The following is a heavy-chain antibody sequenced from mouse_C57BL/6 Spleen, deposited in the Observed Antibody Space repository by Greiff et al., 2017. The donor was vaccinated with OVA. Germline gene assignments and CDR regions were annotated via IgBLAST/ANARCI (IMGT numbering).Heavy chain of an antibody. V-gene: IGHV1-69*01. CDR3: ARRVGLGYFDY. Sequence: QVQLQQPGAELVMPGASVKLSCKASGYTFTSYWMHWVKQRPGQGLEWIGEIDPSDSYTNYNQKFKGKSTLTVDKSSSTAYMQLSSLTSEDSAVYYCARRVGLGYFDYWGQGTTLTVSS. J-gene: IGHJ2*01. CDR1: GYTFTSYW. D-gene: IGHD4-1*01. CDR2: IDPSDSYT.